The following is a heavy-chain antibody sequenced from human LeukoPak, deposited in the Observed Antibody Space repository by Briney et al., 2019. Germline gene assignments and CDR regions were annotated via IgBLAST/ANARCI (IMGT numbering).Heavy chain of an antibody. CDR3: ARAPIADSSGYYPWYFDY. D-gene: IGHD3-22*01. V-gene: IGHV5-51*01. Sequence: GESLRISCKGSGYSFTSYWIGWVRQMPGKGLEWMGIIYPGDSDTRYSPSFQGQVTISADKSISTAYLQWSSLKASDTAMYYCARAPIADSSGYYPWYFDYWGQGTLVTVSS. J-gene: IGHJ4*02. CDR2: IYPGDSDT. CDR1: GYSFTSYW.